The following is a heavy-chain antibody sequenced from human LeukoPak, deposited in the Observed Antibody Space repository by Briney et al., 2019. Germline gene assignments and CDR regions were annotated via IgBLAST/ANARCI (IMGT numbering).Heavy chain of an antibody. D-gene: IGHD2-15*01. Sequence: ASVKVSCKVSGYTLPELSMHWVRPAPGKGGAGMGGFDHADGETIYARKFQGGVTMTEDTSTDTAYLAPSSLPYEDTAGDYCATSRPGPIYCSGGSCSHFFYWGQGTLVTVSS. CDR3: ATSRPGPIYCSGGSCSHFFY. J-gene: IGHJ4*02. CDR2: FDHADGET. V-gene: IGHV1-24*01. CDR1: GYTLPELS.